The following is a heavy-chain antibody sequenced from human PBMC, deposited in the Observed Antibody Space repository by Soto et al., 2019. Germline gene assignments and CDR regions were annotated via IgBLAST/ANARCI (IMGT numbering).Heavy chain of an antibody. CDR1: GFTFSSYG. CDR3: AKDQAAAAGTDYYYGMDV. J-gene: IGHJ6*02. V-gene: IGHV3-30*18. Sequence: PGGSLRLSCAASGFTFSSYGMHWVRQAPGKGLEWVAVISYDGSNKYYADSVKGRFTISRDNSKTTLYLQMNSLRSEDTAVYYCAKDQAAAAGTDYYYGMDVWGQGTTVTVSS. D-gene: IGHD6-13*01. CDR2: ISYDGSNK.